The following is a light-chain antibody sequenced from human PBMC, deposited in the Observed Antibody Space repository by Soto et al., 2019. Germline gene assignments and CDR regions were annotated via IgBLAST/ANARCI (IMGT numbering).Light chain of an antibody. CDR1: QSISSW. CDR2: KAS. V-gene: IGKV1-5*03. CDR3: QQYNSYSYT. J-gene: IGKJ2*01. Sequence: DIQMTQSPSSLSASVGDRVTITCRASQSISSWLAWYQQKPGKAPKLLIYKASSLESGVPSRFSGSGSGTEFTLTISSLQPDDFATYYCQQYNSYSYTFGQGTKVGIK.